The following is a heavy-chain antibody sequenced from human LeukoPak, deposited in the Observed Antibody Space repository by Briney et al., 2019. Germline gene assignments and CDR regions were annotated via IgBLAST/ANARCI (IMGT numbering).Heavy chain of an antibody. CDR1: GGSISSSNW. J-gene: IGHJ4*01. D-gene: IGHD4-17*01. Sequence: KPSGTLSLTCAVSGGSISSSNWWSWVRPPPGKGLEWIGEIYHSGSTNHNPSLKSRVTISVDKSKNQFSLKLSSVTAADTAVYYCARSGDYGDSVLHWGQGTLVTVSS. V-gene: IGHV4-4*02. CDR2: IYHSGST. CDR3: ARSGDYGDSVLH.